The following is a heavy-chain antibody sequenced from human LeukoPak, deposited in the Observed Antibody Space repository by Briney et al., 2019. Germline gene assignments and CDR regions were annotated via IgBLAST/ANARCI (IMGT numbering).Heavy chain of an antibody. CDR3: ARDQGYSGSRRY. V-gene: IGHV3-30*03. CDR2: IADEGHNQ. J-gene: IGHJ4*02. CDR1: GFTFSYHG. D-gene: IGHD1-26*01. Sequence: PGRSLRLSCRASGFTFSYHGMHWVRQAPGKGLEWVAVIADEGHNQYYSDSVKGRFIISRDNSKRTLYLQMNNLRTEDTALYYCARDQGYSGSRRYWGQGTLVTVSS.